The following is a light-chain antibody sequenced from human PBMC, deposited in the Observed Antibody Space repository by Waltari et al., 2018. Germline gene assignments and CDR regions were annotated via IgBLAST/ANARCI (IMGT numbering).Light chain of an antibody. Sequence: SSELTQDPSVSVALGQPVRITCQGDSLRSSYALWYQQKPGQALVLVIYHKTNRPSGIPDRFSGSTSGNTASLTITGSQAEDEADYYCNSRDSSGSHVVFGGGTKLTVL. CDR1: SLRSSY. V-gene: IGLV3-19*01. J-gene: IGLJ2*01. CDR3: NSRDSSGSHVV. CDR2: HKT.